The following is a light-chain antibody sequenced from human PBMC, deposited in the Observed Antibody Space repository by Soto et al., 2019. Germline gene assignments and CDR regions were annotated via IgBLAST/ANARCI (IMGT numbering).Light chain of an antibody. J-gene: IGKJ1*01. CDR2: KAS. CDR3: QQYSDNGT. Sequence: DIQMTQSPSTLSASVGDRVTITCRASQSISNWLAWYQQKPGTAPNLLIDKASTLQSGVPSRFSGGGSGTASNLTSSSSQPDDSAPYYGQQYSDNGTFGQGTKVET. CDR1: QSISNW. V-gene: IGKV1-5*03.